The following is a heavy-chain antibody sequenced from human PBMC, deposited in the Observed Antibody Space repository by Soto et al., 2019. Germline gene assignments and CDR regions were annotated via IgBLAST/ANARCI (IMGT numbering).Heavy chain of an antibody. CDR1: EFTISGYA. V-gene: IGHV3-30-3*01. CDR2: ISYDGSSK. Sequence: HPGGSLRLSCAASEFTISGYAMHWVRQAPGKGLEWVAIISYDGSSKYNTDSVKGPFTISRDTSKNTVYLQMHSLTVEDTAIYYCARDAVAMDYWGQGTLVTVSS. D-gene: IGHD6-19*01. J-gene: IGHJ4*02. CDR3: ARDAVAMDY.